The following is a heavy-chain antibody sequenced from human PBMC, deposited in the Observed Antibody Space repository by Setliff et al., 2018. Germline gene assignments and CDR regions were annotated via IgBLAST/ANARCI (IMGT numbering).Heavy chain of an antibody. V-gene: IGHV1-2*02. CDR1: EYSFTGYY. CDR2: INPNNGKT. J-gene: IGHJ4*02. Sequence: ASVKVSCKAPEYSFTGYYMHWLRQAPGQGPEWMGWINPNNGKTQYSQMFQGRLTMTKDTSFSTVYMELSSLRSDDTAMYYCATDHDIVGFGYWGRGTLVTVSS. CDR3: ATDHDIVGFGY. D-gene: IGHD1-26*01.